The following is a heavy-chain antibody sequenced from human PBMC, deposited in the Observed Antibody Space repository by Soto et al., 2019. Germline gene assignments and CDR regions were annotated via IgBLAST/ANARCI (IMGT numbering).Heavy chain of an antibody. CDR1: GYSMSGDL. CDR3: ARAGMPTIDAFFDY. D-gene: IGHD1-1*01. Sequence: PVKRDCKRFGYSMSGDLGDWGSHETGQGLEWMGIINPSGGSTSYAQKFQGRVTITADKSTSTAYMELSSLRSEDTAEYFCARAGMPTIDAFFDYWGQGTPVTVSP. J-gene: IGHJ4*02. V-gene: IGHV1-46*01. CDR2: INPSGGST.